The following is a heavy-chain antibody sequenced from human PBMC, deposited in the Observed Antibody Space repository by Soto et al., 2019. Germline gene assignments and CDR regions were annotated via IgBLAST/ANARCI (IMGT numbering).Heavy chain of an antibody. CDR1: GGSFRGYY. CDR3: ARMVVKSFDN. V-gene: IGHV4-34*01. CDR2: INHIGST. J-gene: IGHJ4*02. Sequence: QVQLQQWGAGLLKPSETLSLTCTVFGGSFRGYYWSWIRQPPGKGLEWIGEINHIGSTNHNPSLKSRVTISVETANYQFSLRLSSVTAADAAVYFCARMVVKSFDNWGQGTLVTVSS. D-gene: IGHD2-15*01.